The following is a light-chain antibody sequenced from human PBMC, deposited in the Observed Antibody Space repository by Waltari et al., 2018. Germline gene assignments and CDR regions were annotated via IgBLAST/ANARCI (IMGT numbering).Light chain of an antibody. J-gene: IGKJ1*01. CDR2: ATS. Sequence: EIVMTQSPATLSLSPGESATLSCRASQSIRSTFAWFQQKPGQPPRLLIYATSPRATGIPARFSGSGSGTEFSLTISSLQPEDFATYYCQQYDNWPWTFGQGTRVE. CDR3: QQYDNWPWT. V-gene: IGKV3D-15*01. CDR1: QSIRST.